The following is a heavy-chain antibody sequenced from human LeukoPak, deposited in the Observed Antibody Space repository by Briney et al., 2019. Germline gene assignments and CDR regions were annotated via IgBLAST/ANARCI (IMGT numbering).Heavy chain of an antibody. J-gene: IGHJ6*02. Sequence: GGSLRLSCVASGSFSNHYMDWVRQAQGRGRGGIGRTKNRGESHITQYAASVNGRFTASRDDSKNSLYLQMNNLKTEDTAVYYCARDTDTAMDVWGQGTTVTVSS. CDR3: ARDTDTAMDV. V-gene: IGHV3-72*01. CDR2: TKNRGESHIT. CDR1: GSFSNHY.